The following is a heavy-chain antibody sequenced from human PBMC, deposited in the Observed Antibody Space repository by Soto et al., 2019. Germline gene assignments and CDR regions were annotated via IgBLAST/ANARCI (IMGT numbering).Heavy chain of an antibody. V-gene: IGHV1-46*03. D-gene: IGHD6-6*01. CDR2: INPSGGST. J-gene: IGHJ3*02. CDR1: GYTFTSYY. Sequence: ASVKVSCKASGYTFTSYYMHWVRQAPGQGLEWMGIINPSGGSTSYAQKFQGRVTMTRDTSTSTVYMELSSLRSEDTAVYYCARDIPSIEYSSSSLLVPTPFDIWGQGTMVTVSS. CDR3: ARDIPSIEYSSSSLLVPTPFDI.